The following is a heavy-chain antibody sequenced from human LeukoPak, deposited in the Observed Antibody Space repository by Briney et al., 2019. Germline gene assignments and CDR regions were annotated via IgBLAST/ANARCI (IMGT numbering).Heavy chain of an antibody. D-gene: IGHD3-3*01. V-gene: IGHV3-21*01. Sequence: GGSLRLSCAASGFTFSSYSMNWVRQAPGKGLEWVSSISSSSSYIYYADSVKVRFTISRDNAKNSLYLQMNSLRAEDTAVYYCASIPPFYYDFWSGVQYYMDVWGKGTTVTVSS. CDR1: GFTFSSYS. CDR3: ASIPPFYYDFWSGVQYYMDV. J-gene: IGHJ6*03. CDR2: ISSSSSYI.